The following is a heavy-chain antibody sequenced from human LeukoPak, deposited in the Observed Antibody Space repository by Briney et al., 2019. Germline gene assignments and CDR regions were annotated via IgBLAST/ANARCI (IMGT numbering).Heavy chain of an antibody. CDR2: INPSGGST. D-gene: IGHD5-24*01. V-gene: IGHV1-46*01. CDR1: GYTFTSYY. J-gene: IGHJ4*02. CDR3: ARVGTKRWLQLGY. Sequence: ASVKVSCKASGYTFTSYYMHWVRQAPGQGLEWMGIINPSGGSTSYAQKFQGRVTMTRVMSTSTVYMELSSLRSEDTAVYYCARVGTKRWLQLGYWGQGTLVTVSS.